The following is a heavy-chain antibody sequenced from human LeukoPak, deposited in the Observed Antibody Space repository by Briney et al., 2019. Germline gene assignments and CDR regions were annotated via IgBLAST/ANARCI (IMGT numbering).Heavy chain of an antibody. V-gene: IGHV3-30*04. CDR3: ARGYCSSTSCPGPYYYMDV. CDR1: GFTFSSYA. Sequence: GGSLRLSCAASGFTFSSYAMHWVRQAPGKGLEWVAVISYDGSNKYYADSVKGRFTISRDNSKNTLYLQMNSLRAEDTAVYYCARGYCSSTSCPGPYYYMDVWGKGTTVTVSS. CDR2: ISYDGSNK. D-gene: IGHD2-2*01. J-gene: IGHJ6*03.